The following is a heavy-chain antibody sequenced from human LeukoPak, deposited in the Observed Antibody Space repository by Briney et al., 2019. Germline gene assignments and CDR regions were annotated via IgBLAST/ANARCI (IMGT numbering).Heavy chain of an antibody. CDR3: ARDQRRDYGDYFDN. CDR2: THYSGST. CDR1: GDSISRYF. Sequence: SETLSLTCTVSGDSISRYFWSWMRQSPGKGLEWIGYTHYSGSTSYNPSLTSRVTISLGTSKNHFYLKLSSVTASDTAFYYCARDQRRDYGDYFDNWGQGTQVTVSS. J-gene: IGHJ4*02. V-gene: IGHV4-59*01. D-gene: IGHD3-16*01.